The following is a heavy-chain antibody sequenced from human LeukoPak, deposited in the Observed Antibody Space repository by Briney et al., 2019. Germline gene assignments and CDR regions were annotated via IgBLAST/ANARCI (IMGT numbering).Heavy chain of an antibody. J-gene: IGHJ4*02. CDR3: AKFVFYSDSSGTAGDY. CDR2: ISSSGTTI. V-gene: IGHV3-48*03. Sequence: PGGSLRLSCAASGFTFSSYEMNWVRQAPGKGLEWVSFISSSGTTINQPDSVKGRFTSSRDNAKNSLYLQMNSLRAEDTAVYYCAKFVFYSDSSGTAGDYWGQGTLVTVSS. D-gene: IGHD3-22*01. CDR1: GFTFSSYE.